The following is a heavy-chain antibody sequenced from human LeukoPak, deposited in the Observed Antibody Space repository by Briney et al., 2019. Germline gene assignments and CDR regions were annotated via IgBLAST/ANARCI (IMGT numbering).Heavy chain of an antibody. J-gene: IGHJ4*02. D-gene: IGHD5-24*01. Sequence: VASVKVSCKASDYTFTSHGISWVRQAPGQGLEWMGWISTYTGNTKYTQKLQGRVTMTADTSTRTAYMELRSLTSDDTAVYYCARGWIEMPTVYFDYWGQGTLVSVSS. V-gene: IGHV1-18*01. CDR2: ISTYTGNT. CDR3: ARGWIEMPTVYFDY. CDR1: DYTFTSHG.